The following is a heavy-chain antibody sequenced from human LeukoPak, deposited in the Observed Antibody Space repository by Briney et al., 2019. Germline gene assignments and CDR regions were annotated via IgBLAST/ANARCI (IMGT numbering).Heavy chain of an antibody. D-gene: IGHD3-3*01. CDR3: ARSDFWSGYLYYYYYMDV. CDR1: GGTFSSYA. Sequence: ASVKVSCKASGGTFSSYAISWVRQAPGQGLEWMGWISAYNGNTNYAQKLQGRVTMTTDTSTSTAYMELRSLRSDDTAVYYCARSDFWSGYLYYYYYMDVWGKGTTVTVSS. CDR2: ISAYNGNT. V-gene: IGHV1-18*01. J-gene: IGHJ6*03.